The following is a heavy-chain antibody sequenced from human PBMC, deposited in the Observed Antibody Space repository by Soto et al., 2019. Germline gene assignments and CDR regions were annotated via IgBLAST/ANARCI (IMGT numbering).Heavy chain of an antibody. Sequence: QVQLVQSGAEVKDPGASVKVSCRPSGYTFTANYIHWVRQAPGQGLEWMGWMSTSSGGTRFAEKFPGRVTLTRDTSISTAYMELTTLTLDDTAVYYCARGFGSSWFDYWGQGTLVAVSS. V-gene: IGHV1-2*02. CDR2: MSTSSGGT. D-gene: IGHD3-10*01. J-gene: IGHJ4*02. CDR1: GYTFTANY. CDR3: ARGFGSSWFDY.